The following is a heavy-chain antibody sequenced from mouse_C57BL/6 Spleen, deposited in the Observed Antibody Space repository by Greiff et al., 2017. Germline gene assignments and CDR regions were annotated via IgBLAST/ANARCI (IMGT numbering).Heavy chain of an antibody. CDR1: GFTFTDYY. CDR2: IRNKANGYTT. V-gene: IGHV7-3*01. CDR3: AFDYGSSWYFDV. D-gene: IGHD1-1*01. J-gene: IGHJ1*03. Sequence: EVQLVESGGGLVQPGGSLSLSCAASGFTFTDYYMSWVRQPPGKALEWLGFIRNKANGYTTEYSASVKGRFTISRDNSQSILYLQMNALRAEDSATCYCAFDYGSSWYFDVWSTGTTVTVSS.